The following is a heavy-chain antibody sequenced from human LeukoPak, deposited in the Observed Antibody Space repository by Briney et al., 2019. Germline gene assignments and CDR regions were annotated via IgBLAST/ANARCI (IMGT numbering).Heavy chain of an antibody. CDR1: SGSISNYY. J-gene: IGHJ4*02. V-gene: IGHV4-59*01. Sequence: PSETLSLTCTVSSGSISNYYWSWIRQPPEKGLEWIGYVYSSGSINYNPSLKSRVTISVDPPKNQFSLSLSSVTAADTAVYYCARDDNSGSYQPPYYFDYWGQGVLVTVSS. D-gene: IGHD1-26*01. CDR2: VYSSGSI. CDR3: ARDDNSGSYQPPYYFDY.